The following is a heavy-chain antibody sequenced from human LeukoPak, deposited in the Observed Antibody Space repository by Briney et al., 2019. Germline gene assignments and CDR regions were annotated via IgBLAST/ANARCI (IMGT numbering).Heavy chain of an antibody. CDR2: IYTSGST. J-gene: IGHJ3*02. CDR3: ARHFKQWLVTEDAFDI. D-gene: IGHD6-19*01. CDR1: GGSISSYY. Sequence: PSETLSLTCTVSGGSISSYYWSWIRQPPGKGLEWIGYIYTSGSTNYNPSLKSRVTISVDTSKNQFSLKLSSVTAADTAVYYCARHFKQWLVTEDAFDIWGQGTMVTVSS. V-gene: IGHV4-4*09.